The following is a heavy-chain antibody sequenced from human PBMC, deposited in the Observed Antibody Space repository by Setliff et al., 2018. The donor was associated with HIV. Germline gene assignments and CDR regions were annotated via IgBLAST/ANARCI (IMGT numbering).Heavy chain of an antibody. Sequence: SVKVSCKASGDNFNNVAFNWVRQAPGQGLEWMGGILPIFGATDYAQKVQGRLTLTAVQSENSVYMELSSLRSDDTAVYYCTNRGGSGTNVGDWFDPWGQGTLVTVSS. V-gene: IGHV1-69*13. J-gene: IGHJ5*02. CDR3: TNRGGSGTNVGDWFDP. CDR1: GDNFNNVA. CDR2: ILPIFGAT. D-gene: IGHD3-10*01.